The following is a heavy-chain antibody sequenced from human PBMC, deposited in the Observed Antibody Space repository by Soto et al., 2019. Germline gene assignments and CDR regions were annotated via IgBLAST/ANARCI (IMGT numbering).Heavy chain of an antibody. J-gene: IGHJ4*02. V-gene: IGHV4-4*02. Sequence: WETLSLTCAVSGGSIRSNNWWSWVRQPPGKGLEWIGEIFQSGSTNNNPSLKTRVTISVDKSKNQFSLKLSSVTAADTAVYYCARVHSGSYSDYWGQGTLVTVS. CDR3: ARVHSGSYSDY. D-gene: IGHD1-26*01. CDR1: GGSIRSNNW. CDR2: IFQSGST.